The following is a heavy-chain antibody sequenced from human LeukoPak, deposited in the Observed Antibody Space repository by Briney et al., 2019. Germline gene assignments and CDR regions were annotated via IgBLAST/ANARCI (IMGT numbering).Heavy chain of an antibody. CDR2: ISYDGSNK. D-gene: IGHD3-16*02. CDR1: GFTFSSYG. J-gene: IGHJ6*02. CDR3: AKDLSDSYYYGMDV. V-gene: IGHV3-30*18. Sequence: GGSLRLSCAASGFTFSSYGMHWVRQAPGKGLEWVAVISYDGSNKYYADSVKGRFTISRDNSKNTLYLQMNSLRAEDTAVCYCAKDLSDSYYYGMDVWGQGTTVTVSS.